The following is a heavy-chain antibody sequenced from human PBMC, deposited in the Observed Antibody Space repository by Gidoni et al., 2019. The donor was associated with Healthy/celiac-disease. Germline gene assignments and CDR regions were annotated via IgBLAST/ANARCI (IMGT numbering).Heavy chain of an antibody. J-gene: IGHJ4*02. Sequence: EVLLVESGGGLVQPGRSLRLSCSASGFTFDDYAMHWVRQAPGKGLGWVSGISGNSGSIGDAESVKGRFTISRDNAKNSLYLQMNSLRAEDTALYYCAKDMGEGYCTNGVCYTPADWGQGTLVTVSS. CDR2: ISGNSGSI. D-gene: IGHD2-8*01. CDR3: AKDMGEGYCTNGVCYTPAD. V-gene: IGHV3-9*01. CDR1: GFTFDDYA.